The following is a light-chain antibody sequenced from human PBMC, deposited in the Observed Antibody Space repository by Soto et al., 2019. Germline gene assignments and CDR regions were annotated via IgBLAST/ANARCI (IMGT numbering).Light chain of an antibody. V-gene: IGKV2-28*01. CDR2: LGS. J-gene: IGKJ1*01. Sequence: DIVMTQSPLSLPVTPGEPASISCRSSQSLLHSNGYNYLDWYLQKPGQSPQLLIYLGSNRASGVPDRFSGSGSGTEFTLKISRVEAEEVGVYYCMQALQTPPWTFGQGTKVEI. CDR3: MQALQTPPWT. CDR1: QSLLHSNGYNY.